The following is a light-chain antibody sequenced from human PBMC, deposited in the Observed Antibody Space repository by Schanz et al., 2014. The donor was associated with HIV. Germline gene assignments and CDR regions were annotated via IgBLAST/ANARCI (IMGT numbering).Light chain of an antibody. J-gene: IGKJ4*01. V-gene: IGKV3-20*01. CDR3: QQSGDSGGT. CDR1: QSVSSNF. CDR2: GAS. Sequence: EIVLTQSPGTLSLSLGERATLSCRASQSVSSNFLAWYQQKPNQAPRLLIFGASNRAIGIPDRFSGGGSGTDFTLTISRLEPEDFAVYYCQQSGDSGGTFGGGTKVDMK.